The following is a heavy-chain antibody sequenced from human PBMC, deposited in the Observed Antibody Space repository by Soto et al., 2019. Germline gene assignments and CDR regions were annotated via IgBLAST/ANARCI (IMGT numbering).Heavy chain of an antibody. J-gene: IGHJ2*01. D-gene: IGHD3-3*01. CDR1: GFTFSSYW. Sequence: VQLVESGGGLVQPGGSLRLSCAASGFTFSSYWMHWVRQAPGKGLVWVSRINSDGSSTSYADSVKGRFTISRDNAMNTLYLAMNRLRAEATSVYFCVRGWSLNWCFDLWGRCTLVTVSS. CDR2: INSDGSST. CDR3: VRGWSLNWCFDL. V-gene: IGHV3-74*01.